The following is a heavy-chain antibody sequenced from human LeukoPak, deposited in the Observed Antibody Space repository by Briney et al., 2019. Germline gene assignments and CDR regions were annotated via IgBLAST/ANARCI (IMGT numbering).Heavy chain of an antibody. Sequence: SETLSLTCTVSGGSISSYYWSWIRQPPGKGLEWIGYIYYSGSTNYNPSLKSRVTISVDTSKNQFSLKLSSVTAADTAVYYCARTGDWYYDILTGYYNPAVFDYWGQGTLVTVSS. D-gene: IGHD3-9*01. J-gene: IGHJ4*02. CDR1: GGSISSYY. V-gene: IGHV4-59*01. CDR3: ARTGDWYYDILTGYYNPAVFDY. CDR2: IYYSGST.